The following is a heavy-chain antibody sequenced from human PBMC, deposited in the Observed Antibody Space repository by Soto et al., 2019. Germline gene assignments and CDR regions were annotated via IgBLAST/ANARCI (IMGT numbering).Heavy chain of an antibody. Sequence: GGSLRLSCAASGFTFSSYWMSWVRQAPGKGLEWVANIKQDGSEKYYVDSVKGRFTISRDNAKNSLYLQMNSLRAEDTAVYYCARRGYSYGSHYYYYMDVWGKGTTVTVSS. D-gene: IGHD5-18*01. CDR1: GFTFSSYW. CDR3: ARRGYSYGSHYYYYMDV. V-gene: IGHV3-7*01. CDR2: IKQDGSEK. J-gene: IGHJ6*03.